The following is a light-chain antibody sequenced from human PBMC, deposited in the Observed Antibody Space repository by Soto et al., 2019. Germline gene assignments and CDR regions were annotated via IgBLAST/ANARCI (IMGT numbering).Light chain of an antibody. J-gene: IGKJ4*01. V-gene: IGKV1-9*01. Sequence: DIQLTQSPSFLSASVGDRVTITCRANQGISSYLAWYQQKPGKARKLLIYAASTLQSGVPSRFSGTGSGTEFTLTISSLQPEDFATYYCQQLNSYPLTFGGGTKVEIK. CDR2: AAS. CDR1: QGISSY. CDR3: QQLNSYPLT.